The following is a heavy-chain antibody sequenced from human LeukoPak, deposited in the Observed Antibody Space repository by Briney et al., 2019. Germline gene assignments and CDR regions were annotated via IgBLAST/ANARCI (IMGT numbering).Heavy chain of an antibody. CDR2: IYYSGST. CDR3: ARHGGYCSSTSCPPSYYYYYMDV. J-gene: IGHJ6*03. V-gene: IGHV4-39*01. D-gene: IGHD2-2*01. Sequence: SETLSLTCTVSGGSISSSSYYWGWIRQPPGKGLEWIGSIYYSGSTYYNPSLKSRVTISVDTSKNQFSLKLSSVTAADTAVYYCARHGGYCSSTSCPPSYYYYYMDVWGKGTTVTVSS. CDR1: GGSISSSSYY.